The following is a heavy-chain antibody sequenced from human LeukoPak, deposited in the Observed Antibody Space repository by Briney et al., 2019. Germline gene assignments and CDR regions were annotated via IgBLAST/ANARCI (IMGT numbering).Heavy chain of an antibody. V-gene: IGHV4-59*01. CDR2: IYYSGST. Sequence: PSETLSLTCTVSGGSISSYYWSWIRQPPGKGLEWIGYIYYSGSTNYNPSLKSRVTISVDTSKNQFSLRLSSVTAADTAVYYCARDHGSNYYYMDVWGKGTTVTVSS. CDR1: GGSISSYY. CDR3: ARDHGSNYYYMDV. D-gene: IGHD4-23*01. J-gene: IGHJ6*03.